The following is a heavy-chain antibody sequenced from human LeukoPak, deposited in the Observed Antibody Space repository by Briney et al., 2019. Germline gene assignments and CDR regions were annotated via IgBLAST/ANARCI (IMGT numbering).Heavy chain of an antibody. J-gene: IGHJ6*02. CDR2: IYTSGST. CDR3: ARRAPSYYYGMDV. CDR1: GGSISSGSYY. Sequence: PSETLSLTCTVSGGSISSGSYYWSWIRQPAGKGLEWIGRIYTSGSTNYNPSLKSRVTISVDTSKNQFSLKLSSVTAADTAVYYCARRAPSYYYGMDVWGQGTTVTVSS. V-gene: IGHV4-61*02.